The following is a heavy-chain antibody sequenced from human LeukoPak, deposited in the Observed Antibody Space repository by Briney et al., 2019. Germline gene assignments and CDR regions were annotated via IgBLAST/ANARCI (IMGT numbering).Heavy chain of an antibody. Sequence: ASVKVSCKASGYTFTGYYMHWVRQAPGQGLEWMGWINPNSGGTNYAQKFQGRVTMTRDTSISTAYMELSRLRSDDTAVYYCARDHYYDSSGAFDIWGQGTMVTVSS. J-gene: IGHJ3*02. D-gene: IGHD3-22*01. CDR3: ARDHYYDSSGAFDI. CDR2: INPNSGGT. CDR1: GYTFTGYY. V-gene: IGHV1-2*02.